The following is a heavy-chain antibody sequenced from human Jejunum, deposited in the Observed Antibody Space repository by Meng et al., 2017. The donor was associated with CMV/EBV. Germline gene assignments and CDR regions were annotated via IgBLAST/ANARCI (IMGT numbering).Heavy chain of an antibody. J-gene: IGHJ4*02. CDR2: ISSSGNT. V-gene: IGHV4-4*07. CDR3: ARGESRGYYYFDY. D-gene: IGHD3-22*01. CDR1: GDSINNHF. Sequence: QVQLQESGPGLVRPSETLSLTCSVSGDSINNHFWSWIRQPAGKKLEWIGRISSSGNTNYTPSFKSRVIMSLDTSNNQFFLKLTSVTAADTALYYCARGESRGYYYFDYWGQGILVTVSS.